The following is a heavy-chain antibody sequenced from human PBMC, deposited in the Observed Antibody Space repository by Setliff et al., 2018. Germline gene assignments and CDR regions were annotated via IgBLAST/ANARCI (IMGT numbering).Heavy chain of an antibody. J-gene: IGHJ3*02. Sequence: PSETLSLTCTVSGGSISSYYWSWIRQPPGKGLEWIGYIYNSGSTNYNPSLKSRVTISVDTSKNQISLKLTSVTAADTAVYYCARDIYFYGGYATGLGAFDIWGQGTLVTVSS. D-gene: IGHD5-12*01. V-gene: IGHV4-59*01. CDR2: IYNSGST. CDR3: ARDIYFYGGYATGLGAFDI. CDR1: GGSISSYY.